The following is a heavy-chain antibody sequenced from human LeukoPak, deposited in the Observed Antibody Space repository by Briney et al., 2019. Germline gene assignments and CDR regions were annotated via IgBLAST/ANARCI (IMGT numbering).Heavy chain of an antibody. J-gene: IGHJ3*02. CDR2: IYYSGSR. V-gene: IGHV4-59*01. Sequence: SETLSLTCTVSGGSLSSYYWSWIRQPPGKGLEGIEYIYYSGSRNYNPSLKSRVTISVATSKNPFSLKLSSVTAADTAVYYCARGVGYCSGGSCYSEAFDIWGQGTMVTVSS. CDR1: GGSLSSYY. D-gene: IGHD2-15*01. CDR3: ARGVGYCSGGSCYSEAFDI.